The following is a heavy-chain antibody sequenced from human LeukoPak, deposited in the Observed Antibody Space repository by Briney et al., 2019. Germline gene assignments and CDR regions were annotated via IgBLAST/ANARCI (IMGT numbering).Heavy chain of an antibody. CDR3: ASPRYNWNYPDV. D-gene: IGHD1-7*01. V-gene: IGHV1-2*02. CDR1: GYTFIDYY. J-gene: IGHJ6*04. Sequence: ASVKVSCKASGYTFIDYYLHWIRQAPGQGLEWMGWISPNTGDTKYAQQFHGRVTLTRATSVDAAYMELSSLTTGDTAVYYCASPRYNWNYPDVWGKGTTVTVSS. CDR2: ISPNTGDT.